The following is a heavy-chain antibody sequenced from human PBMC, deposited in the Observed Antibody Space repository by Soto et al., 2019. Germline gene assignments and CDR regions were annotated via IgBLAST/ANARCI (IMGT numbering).Heavy chain of an antibody. CDR3: ARGPPRGYSYGYVDYYFDY. CDR1: GGSISSGDYY. Sequence: SETLSLTCTVSGGSISSGDYYWSWIRQPPGKGLEWIGYIYYSGSTYYNPSLKSRVTISVDTSKNQFSLKLSSVTAADTAVYYCARGPPRGYSYGYVDYYFDYWGQGTLVTVSS. V-gene: IGHV4-30-4*01. J-gene: IGHJ4*02. D-gene: IGHD5-18*01. CDR2: IYYSGST.